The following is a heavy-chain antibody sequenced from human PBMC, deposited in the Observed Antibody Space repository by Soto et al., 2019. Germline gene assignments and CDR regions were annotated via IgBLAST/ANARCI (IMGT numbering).Heavy chain of an antibody. J-gene: IGHJ4*02. CDR1: GFTFDNYA. CDR3: ARSPQCCSSTSCRAYFDY. CDR2: ISWNSGNT. V-gene: IGHV3-9*01. Sequence: EVQLVESGGGLVQPGRSLRLSCAASGFTFDNYAMHWVRQAPGKGLEWVSSISWNSGNTDYAGSVKGRFIISRDSAKNSLYLQMNSLIAEDTALYYCARSPQCCSSTSCRAYFDYWGQGTLVTVSS. D-gene: IGHD2-2*01.